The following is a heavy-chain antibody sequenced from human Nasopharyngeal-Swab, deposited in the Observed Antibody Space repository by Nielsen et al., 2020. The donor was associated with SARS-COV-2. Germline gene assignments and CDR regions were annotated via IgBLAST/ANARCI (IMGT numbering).Heavy chain of an antibody. Sequence: ASVKVSCKASGYIFTRYAISWVRQAPGRGLEWTGWISAYNGNTKYAQKLQDRVTMTTDTSTSTAYMDLRGLRSDDTAVYFCARGGSSWSAEYFQYWGQGTLVTVSS. CDR3: ARGGSSWSAEYFQY. V-gene: IGHV1-18*01. CDR1: GYIFTRYA. D-gene: IGHD6-13*01. CDR2: ISAYNGNT. J-gene: IGHJ1*01.